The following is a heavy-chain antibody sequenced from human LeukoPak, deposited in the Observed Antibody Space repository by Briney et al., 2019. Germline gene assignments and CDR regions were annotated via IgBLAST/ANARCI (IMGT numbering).Heavy chain of an antibody. CDR2: ISSSSSYI. Sequence: GGSLRLSCAASGFTFSSYSMNWVRQAPGKGLEWVSSISSSSSYIYYADSVKGRFTISRGNAKNSLYLQMNSLRAEDTAVYYCARLRGIAAAGSDYWGQGTLVTVSS. J-gene: IGHJ4*02. CDR3: ARLRGIAAAGSDY. CDR1: GFTFSSYS. D-gene: IGHD6-13*01. V-gene: IGHV3-21*01.